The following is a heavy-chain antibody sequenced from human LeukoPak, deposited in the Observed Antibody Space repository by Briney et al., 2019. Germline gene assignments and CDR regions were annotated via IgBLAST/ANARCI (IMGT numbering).Heavy chain of an antibody. CDR3: ARAYSSSSNFDY. V-gene: IGHV4-59*01. J-gene: IGHJ4*02. CDR1: GGSISSYY. Sequence: SSETLSLTCTVSGGSISSYYWSLIRQPPGKGLEWIGYIYYSGSTNYNPSLKSRVTISVDTSKNQFSLKLRSVTAADTAVYYCARAYSSSSNFDYWGRGTLVTVSS. D-gene: IGHD6-6*01. CDR2: IYYSGST.